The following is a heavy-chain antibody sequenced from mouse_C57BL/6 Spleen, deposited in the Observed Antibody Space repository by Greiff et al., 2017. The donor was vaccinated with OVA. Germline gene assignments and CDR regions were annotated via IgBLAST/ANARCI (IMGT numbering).Heavy chain of an antibody. CDR1: GFTFSDYG. V-gene: IGHV5-17*01. J-gene: IGHJ1*03. CDR3: ARGWLLRDFDWYFDV. CDR2: IRSGSSTI. Sequence: DVMLVESGGGLVKPGGSLKLSCAASGFTFSDYGMHWVRQAPEKGLEWVAYIRSGSSTIYYADTVKGRFTISRDNAKNTLFLQMTSLRSEDTAMYYCARGWLLRDFDWYFDVWGTGTTVTVSS. D-gene: IGHD2-3*01.